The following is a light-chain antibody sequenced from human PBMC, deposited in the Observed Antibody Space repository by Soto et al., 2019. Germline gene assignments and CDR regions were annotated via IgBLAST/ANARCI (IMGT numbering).Light chain of an antibody. CDR3: QQRSGYPIP. Sequence: DIQMTQSPSTLPANVGDRVTITCRASQSISNWLAWYQQKPGKAPKLLIYDASNLETWAPLRFTRSGSGTESPPTISSLQPEDFATYSCQQRSGYPIPFGQGTRLEIK. CDR2: DAS. V-gene: IGKV1-5*01. J-gene: IGKJ5*01. CDR1: QSISNW.